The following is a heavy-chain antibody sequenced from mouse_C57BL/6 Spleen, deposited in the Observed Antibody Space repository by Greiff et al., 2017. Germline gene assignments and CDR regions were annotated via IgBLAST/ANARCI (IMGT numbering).Heavy chain of an antibody. V-gene: IGHV1-69*01. D-gene: IGHD1-1*01. Sequence: VQLQQSGAELVMPGASVKLSCKASGYTFTSYWMHWVKQRPGQGLEWIGEIDPSDSYTNYNQKFKGKSTLTVDKSSSTAYMQLSSLTSEDSAVYYCARDYYGSTHWYFEVWGTGTTVTVSS. J-gene: IGHJ1*03. CDR2: IDPSDSYT. CDR3: ARDYYGSTHWYFEV. CDR1: GYTFTSYW.